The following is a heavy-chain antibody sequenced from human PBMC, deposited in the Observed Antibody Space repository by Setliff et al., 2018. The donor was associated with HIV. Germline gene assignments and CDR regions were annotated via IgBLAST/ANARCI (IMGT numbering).Heavy chain of an antibody. CDR1: GGSISSGYY. Sequence: SETLSLTCTVSGGSISSGYYWSWIRQPPGKGLEWIGYITYSGSTKYNPSLKSRVTISVDTSKNQFSLKLSSVTAADTAVYYCARDRLDGHDTSGYYYAYWGQGTLVTVSS. J-gene: IGHJ4*02. CDR2: ITYSGST. D-gene: IGHD3-22*01. CDR3: ARDRLDGHDTSGYYYAY. V-gene: IGHV4-61*01.